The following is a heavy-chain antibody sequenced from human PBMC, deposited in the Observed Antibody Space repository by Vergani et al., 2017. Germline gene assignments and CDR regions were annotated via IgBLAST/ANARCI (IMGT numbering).Heavy chain of an antibody. CDR3: AKELVPAYYYDSSGEYGMAFDI. CDR1: GFTFDDYA. D-gene: IGHD3-22*01. Sequence: EVQLVESGGGLVQPGRSLRLSCAASGFTFDDYAMHWVRQAPGKGLEWVSGISWNSGSIGYADSVKGRFTISRDNAKNSLYLQMNSLRAEDTALYYCAKELVPAYYYDSSGEYGMAFDIWGQGTMVTVSS. CDR2: ISWNSGSI. V-gene: IGHV3-9*01. J-gene: IGHJ3*02.